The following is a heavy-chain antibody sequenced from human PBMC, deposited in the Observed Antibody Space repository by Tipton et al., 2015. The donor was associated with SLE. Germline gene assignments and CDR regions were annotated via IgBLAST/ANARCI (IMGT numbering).Heavy chain of an antibody. V-gene: IGHV3-30-3*01. J-gene: IGHJ4*02. CDR3: AKDEEESGTDY. CDR2: ISYDGGEK. Sequence: SLRLSCAASGFTFSGYTIHWVRQAPGKGLEWLSLISYDGGEKNYADSVKGRFTISRDNSKNTVYLQMSSLRAEDTAVYYCAKDEEESGTDYWGQGTLVTVSS. CDR1: GFTFSGYT.